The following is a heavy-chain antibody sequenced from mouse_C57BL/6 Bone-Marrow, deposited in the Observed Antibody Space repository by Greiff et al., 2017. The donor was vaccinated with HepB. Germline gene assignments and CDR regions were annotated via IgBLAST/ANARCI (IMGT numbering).Heavy chain of an antibody. CDR1: GFTFSDAW. J-gene: IGHJ3*01. CDR2: IRNKANNHAT. D-gene: IGHD1-1*01. CDR3: TRAYGSSRWFAY. V-gene: IGHV6-6*01. Sequence: EVKVVESGGGLVQPGGSMKLSCAASGFTFSDAWMDWVRQSPEKGLEWVAEIRNKANNHATYYAESVKGRFTISRDDSKSSVYLQMNSLRAEDTGIYYCTRAYGSSRWFAYWGQGTLVTVSA.